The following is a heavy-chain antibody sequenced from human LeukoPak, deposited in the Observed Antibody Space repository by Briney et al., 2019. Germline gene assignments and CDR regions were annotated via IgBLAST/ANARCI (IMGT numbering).Heavy chain of an antibody. Sequence: SETLSVTCALYGVSFSGYYWSWIRQPPGKGLEWIGEINHSGSTNYNPSHKSRVTISLDTSKNQFSLKLSSVTAADTAVYCCARGSRLTGAFDIWGQGTMVTVSS. CDR1: GVSFSGYY. D-gene: IGHD3-9*01. V-gene: IGHV4-34*01. CDR3: ARGSRLTGAFDI. J-gene: IGHJ3*02. CDR2: INHSGST.